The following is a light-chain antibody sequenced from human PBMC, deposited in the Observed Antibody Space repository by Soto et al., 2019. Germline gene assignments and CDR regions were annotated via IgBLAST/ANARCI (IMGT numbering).Light chain of an antibody. Sequence: EIVLTQSPATLSLYPGERATLSCRASQSVGNSLAWFQQTPGQAPRLLIYDASTRATGIPARFSGSGSGTAFTLTINSLEPEDSAVYYCQQRYTWVTFGGGTKVEIK. CDR3: QQRYTWVT. CDR1: QSVGNS. V-gene: IGKV3-11*01. CDR2: DAS. J-gene: IGKJ4*01.